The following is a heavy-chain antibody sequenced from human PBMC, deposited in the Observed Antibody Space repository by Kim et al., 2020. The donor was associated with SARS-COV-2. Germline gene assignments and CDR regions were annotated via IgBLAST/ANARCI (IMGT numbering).Heavy chain of an antibody. V-gene: IGHV4-38-2*02. Sequence: SETLSLTCTVSGYSISSGYYWGWIRQPPGKGLEWIGSIYHSGSTYYNPSLKSRVTISVDTSKNQFSLKLSSVTATDTAVYYCASWAATGDFDYWGQGTLVTVSS. CDR1: GYSISSGYY. CDR2: IYHSGST. CDR3: ASWAATGDFDY. J-gene: IGHJ4*02. D-gene: IGHD4-17*01.